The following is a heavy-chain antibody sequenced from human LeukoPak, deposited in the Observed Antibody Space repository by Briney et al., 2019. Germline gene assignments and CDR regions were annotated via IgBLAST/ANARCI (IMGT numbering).Heavy chain of an antibody. J-gene: IGHJ4*02. V-gene: IGHV3-30*18. CDR3: AKGYSSGWSIFDY. Sequence: GRSLRLSCAASGLTFSSYDIHWVRQAPGKGLEWVAVISYDGSNKYYADSVKGRFTISRDNSKNTLYLQMNSLITEDTAVYYCAKGYSSGWSIFDYWGQGTLVTVSS. D-gene: IGHD6-19*01. CDR2: ISYDGSNK. CDR1: GLTFSSYD.